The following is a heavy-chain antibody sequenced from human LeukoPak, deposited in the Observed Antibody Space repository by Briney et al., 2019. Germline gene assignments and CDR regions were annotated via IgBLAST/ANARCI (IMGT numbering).Heavy chain of an antibody. D-gene: IGHD3-22*01. CDR3: ARDSYYYDSSGYLYWYFDL. V-gene: IGHV1-2*02. CDR2: INPNSGGT. CDR1: GYTFTVYY. J-gene: IGHJ2*01. Sequence: ASVTVSCKASGYTFTVYYMHWVRQAPGQGLEWMGWINPNSGGTNYAQKFQGRVTMTRDTSISTAYMELSRLRSDDTAVYYCARDSYYYDSSGYLYWYFDLWGRGTLVTVSS.